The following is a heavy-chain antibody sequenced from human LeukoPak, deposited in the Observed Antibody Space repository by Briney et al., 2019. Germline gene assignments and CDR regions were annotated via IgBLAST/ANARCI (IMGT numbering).Heavy chain of an antibody. CDR3: ARGSWFGESPQRYYYYYYGMDV. V-gene: IGHV3-33*01. J-gene: IGHJ6*02. CDR2: IWYDGSNK. D-gene: IGHD3-10*01. CDR1: GFTFSSYG. Sequence: PGGSLRLSCAASGFTFSSYGMHWVRQAPGKGLEWVAVIWYDGSNKYYADSVKGRFTISRDNSKNTLYLQMNSLRAEDTAVYYCARGSWFGESPQRYYYYYYGMDVWGQGTTVTVSS.